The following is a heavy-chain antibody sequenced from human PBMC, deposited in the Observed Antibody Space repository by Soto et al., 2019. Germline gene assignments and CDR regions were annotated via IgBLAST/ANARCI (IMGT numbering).Heavy chain of an antibody. CDR3: ARANVGPPGGGSWTMPFDF. Sequence: QVQLQESGPGLVKPSETLSLTCSVSGGSVSNYDWSWFRQPAGKGLEWIGRIYTDGSTNYNPSLKSRVTLSVDTSKNQFSLRLTSVTAADTAVYYCARANVGPPGGGSWTMPFDFWGQGTLVTVSS. CDR1: GGSVSNYD. D-gene: IGHD2-15*01. CDR2: IYTDGST. V-gene: IGHV4-4*07. J-gene: IGHJ4*02.